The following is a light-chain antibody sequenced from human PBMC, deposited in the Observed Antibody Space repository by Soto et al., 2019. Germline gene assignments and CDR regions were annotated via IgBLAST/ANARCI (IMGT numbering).Light chain of an antibody. J-gene: IGKJ1*01. CDR2: DAS. CDR3: QRSGT. CDR1: QGISSA. V-gene: IGKV1-13*02. Sequence: AIQLTQSPSSLSASVGDRVTITCRASQGISSALAWYQQKPGKAPKLLIYDASSLESGVPSRFSGSGSGTDSTLTNSSLQPEDFATYYCQRSGTFGQGTKVEIK.